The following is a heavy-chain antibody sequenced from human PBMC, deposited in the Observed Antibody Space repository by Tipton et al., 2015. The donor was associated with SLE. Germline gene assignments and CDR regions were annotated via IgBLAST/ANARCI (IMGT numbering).Heavy chain of an antibody. CDR3: ARERYCSGASCYAPDY. J-gene: IGHJ4*02. Sequence: TLSLTCTVSGGSIRSYYWSWIRLTPGKGLEWIGDIYYRGSPYYRESTTYNPSLESRATMSLDTPKNQFSLKLNSATAADTAVYYCARERYCSGASCYAPDYWGQGTLVTVSS. D-gene: IGHD2-2*01. V-gene: IGHV4-59*01. CDR1: GGSIRSYY. CDR2: IYYRGSPYYREST.